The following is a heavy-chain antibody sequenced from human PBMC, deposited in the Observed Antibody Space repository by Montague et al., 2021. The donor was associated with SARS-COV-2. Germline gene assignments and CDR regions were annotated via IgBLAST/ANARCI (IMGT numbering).Heavy chain of an antibody. CDR2: IYSSGSA. J-gene: IGHJ5*02. CDR1: GGAISSYY. CDR3: ARGRRSLWFGELGPGKDWFDP. V-gene: IGHV4-4*07. Sequence: SETLSLTCTVSGGAISSYYWCWIWQPAGKGLEWIGRIYSSGSANTNPSLKSRVRMPVATPRNKFYLKLTSVTAADTAVYYCARGRRSLWFGELGPGKDWFDPWGQGTLVTVSS. D-gene: IGHD3-10*01.